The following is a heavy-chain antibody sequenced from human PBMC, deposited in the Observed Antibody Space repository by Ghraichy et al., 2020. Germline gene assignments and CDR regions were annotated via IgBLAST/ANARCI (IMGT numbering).Heavy chain of an antibody. CDR3: ARGLNRGRYFDL. V-gene: IGHV4-34*01. Sequence: ESLNISCAVYGGSFSGYYWNWIRQPPGKGLEWIGEIDHSGSTNYNPSLKSRVTISVDTSKNQFSLKLSSVTAADTAVYYCARGLNRGRYFDLWGRGTLVTVSS. CDR1: GGSFSGYY. J-gene: IGHJ2*01. D-gene: IGHD1-14*01. CDR2: IDHSGST.